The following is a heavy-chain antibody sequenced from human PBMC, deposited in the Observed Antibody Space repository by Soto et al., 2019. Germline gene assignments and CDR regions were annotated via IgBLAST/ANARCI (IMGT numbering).Heavy chain of an antibody. CDR2: ISGSGGST. D-gene: IGHD2-2*01. CDR3: AKVPSAYCSSTSCLSYYFDY. J-gene: IGHJ4*02. V-gene: IGHV3-23*01. Sequence: GSLRLSGSASGFTFSSYAMSWVRQAPGKGLEWVSAISGSGGSTYYADSVKVRFTISRDNSKNTLYLQMNSLRAEDTAVYYCAKVPSAYCSSTSCLSYYFDYWGQGTLVTVYS. CDR1: GFTFSSYA.